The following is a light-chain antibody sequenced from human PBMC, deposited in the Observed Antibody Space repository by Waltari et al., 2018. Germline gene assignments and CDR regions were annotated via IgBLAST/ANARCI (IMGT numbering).Light chain of an antibody. V-gene: IGKV3-15*01. J-gene: IGKJ1*01. Sequence: EIVRTQSPATLSVSQGERATLSCRASQSVSSNLTWYQQKPGQAPRLRIYGASTRATGIPARFSGSGSGTEFTLTISSMQSEDFAVYYCQQYNNWPPWTFGQGTKVEIK. CDR1: QSVSSN. CDR3: QQYNNWPPWT. CDR2: GAS.